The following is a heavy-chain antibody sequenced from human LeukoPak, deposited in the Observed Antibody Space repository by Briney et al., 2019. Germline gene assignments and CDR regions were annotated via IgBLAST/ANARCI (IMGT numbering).Heavy chain of an antibody. CDR1: GYSLTSYF. D-gene: IGHD3-22*01. J-gene: IGHJ4*02. Sequence: ASVKVSCKASGYSLTSYFMHWVRQAPGQGLEWVGVINPSGDGTSYTQKFQGRVTMTRDMSTSTVFMELTSLRSEDTAVYFCARERMLANYYDSSGYSLDYWGQGTLVTVSS. CDR2: INPSGDGT. V-gene: IGHV1-46*01. CDR3: ARERMLANYYDSSGYSLDY.